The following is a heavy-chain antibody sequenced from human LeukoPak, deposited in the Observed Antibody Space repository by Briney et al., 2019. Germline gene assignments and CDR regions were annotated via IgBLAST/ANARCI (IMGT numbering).Heavy chain of an antibody. CDR1: GGSVSSGSYY. D-gene: IGHD2-2*01. V-gene: IGHV4-61*01. J-gene: IGHJ4*02. CDR3: ASLYCSSTSCYFDY. Sequence: PSETLSLTCTVSGGSVSSGSYYWSWIRQPPGKGLEWIRYIYYSGSTNYNPSLKSRVTISVDTSKNQFSLRLSSVTAADTAVFYCASLYCSSTSCYFDYWGQGALLTVSS. CDR2: IYYSGST.